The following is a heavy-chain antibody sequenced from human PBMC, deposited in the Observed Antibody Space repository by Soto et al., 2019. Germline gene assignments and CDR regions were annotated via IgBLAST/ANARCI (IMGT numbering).Heavy chain of an antibody. D-gene: IGHD3-22*01. V-gene: IGHV4-30-4*01. J-gene: IGHJ6*02. Sequence: KTSETLSLTCTVSGGSISSGDYYWSWIRQPPGKGLEWIGYIYYSGSTYYNPSLKSRVTISVDTSKNQFSLKLSSATAADTAVYYCARDHALGDYYDSSGPEGNYGMDVWGQGTTVTVSS. CDR3: ARDHALGDYYDSSGPEGNYGMDV. CDR2: IYYSGST. CDR1: GGSISSGDYY.